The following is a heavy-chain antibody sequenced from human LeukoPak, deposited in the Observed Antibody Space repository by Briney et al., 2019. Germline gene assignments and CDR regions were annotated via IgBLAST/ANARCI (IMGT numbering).Heavy chain of an antibody. CDR3: ARGGFHYDILTGRRTNPPDY. V-gene: IGHV1-69*13. Sequence: SVKVSCKASGGTFSSYAISWVRQAPGQGLEWMGGIIPIFGAANYAQKFQGRVTITADESTSTAYMELSSLRSEDTAVYYCARGGFHYDILTGRRTNPPDYWGQGTLVTVSS. CDR1: GGTFSSYA. CDR2: IIPIFGAA. J-gene: IGHJ4*02. D-gene: IGHD3-9*01.